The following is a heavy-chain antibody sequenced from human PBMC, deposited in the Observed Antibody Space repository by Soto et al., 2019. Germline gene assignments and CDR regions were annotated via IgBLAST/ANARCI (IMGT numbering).Heavy chain of an antibody. D-gene: IGHD2-2*01. CDR3: ARGGSSTSSALWDYYYGMDV. V-gene: IGHV1-2*04. CDR2: INPNSGGT. CDR1: GYTFTGYY. J-gene: IGHJ6*02. Sequence: QVQLVQSGAEVKKPGASVKVSCKASGYTFTGYYMHWVRQAPGQGLEWMGWINPNSGGTNYAQKFQGWVTMTRDTSIGTAYMELSRLRSDDTAVYYCARGGSSTSSALWDYYYGMDVWGQGTTVTVSS.